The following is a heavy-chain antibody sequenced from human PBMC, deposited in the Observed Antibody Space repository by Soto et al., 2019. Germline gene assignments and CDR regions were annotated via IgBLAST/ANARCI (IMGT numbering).Heavy chain of an antibody. CDR1: GFTFSSYG. D-gene: IGHD3-10*01. CDR3: ARGSTDSYPGSRVFDF. CDR2: IWYDGSNK. V-gene: IGHV3-33*01. J-gene: IGHJ5*01. Sequence: GGSLRLSCAASGFTFSSYGMHWVRQAPGKGLEWVAVIWYDGSNKYYADSVKGRFTISRDNFYNTLSLQMSSLRAEDSAVYYCARGSTDSYPGSRVFDFWGRGTLVTVSS.